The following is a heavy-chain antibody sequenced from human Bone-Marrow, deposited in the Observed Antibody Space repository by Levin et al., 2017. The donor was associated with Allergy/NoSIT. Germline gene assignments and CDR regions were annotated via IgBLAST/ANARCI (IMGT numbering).Heavy chain of an antibody. D-gene: IGHD3-9*01. V-gene: IGHV3-23*01. Sequence: GGSLRLSCVVSGFTFSSYAMNWVRQAPGKGLEWVSGISSSGGKTYYADSVKGRFTISRDNSKNTLYLQLNILGAEDTAIYYCAKSMGDWFVNFDYWGQGTLVTVSS. J-gene: IGHJ4*02. CDR1: GFTFSSYA. CDR3: AKSMGDWFVNFDY. CDR2: ISSSGGKT.